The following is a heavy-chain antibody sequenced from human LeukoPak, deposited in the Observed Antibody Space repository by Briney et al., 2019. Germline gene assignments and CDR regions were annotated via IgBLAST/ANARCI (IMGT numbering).Heavy chain of an antibody. CDR1: GYTFTSYY. CDR3: SLRYSSGWLGY. Sequence: ASVKVSCEASGYTFTSYYMHWVRQAPGQGLEWMGIINPSGGSTSYAEKFQGRVTMTRDTSTSTVYMELSSLRSEDTAVYYCSLRYSSGWLGYWGQGTLVTVSS. D-gene: IGHD6-19*01. J-gene: IGHJ4*02. CDR2: INPSGGST. V-gene: IGHV1-46*03.